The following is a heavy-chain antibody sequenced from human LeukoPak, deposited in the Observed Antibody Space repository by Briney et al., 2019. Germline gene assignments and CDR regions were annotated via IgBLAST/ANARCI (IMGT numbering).Heavy chain of an antibody. CDR2: INPNSGGT. D-gene: IGHD3-9*01. CDR3: ARSRVLHYYDILTGYSPDTLFDY. V-gene: IGHV1-2*02. Sequence: ASVKVSCKASGYTLTGYYMHWVRQAPGQGLEWMGWINPNSGGTNYAQKFQGRVTMTRDTSISTAYMELSRLRSDDTAVYYCARSRVLHYYDILTGYSPDTLFDYWGQGTLVTVSS. J-gene: IGHJ4*02. CDR1: GYTLTGYY.